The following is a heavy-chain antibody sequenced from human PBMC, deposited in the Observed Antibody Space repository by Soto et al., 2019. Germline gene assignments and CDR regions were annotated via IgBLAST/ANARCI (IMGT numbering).Heavy chain of an antibody. J-gene: IGHJ6*02. V-gene: IGHV3-7*01. CDR3: ARDRRYSYGNYYYYGMDV. Sequence: EVQLVESGGGLVQPGGSLRLSCAASGFTFSSYWMSWVRQAPGKGLEWVANIKQDGSEKYYVDSVKGRLTISRDNAKNSLYLQMNSLRAEDTAVYYCARDRRYSYGNYYYYGMDVWGQGTTVTVSS. CDR2: IKQDGSEK. D-gene: IGHD5-18*01. CDR1: GFTFSSYW.